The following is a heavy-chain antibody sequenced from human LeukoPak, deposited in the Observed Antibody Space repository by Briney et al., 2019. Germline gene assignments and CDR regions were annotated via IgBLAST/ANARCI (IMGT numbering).Heavy chain of an antibody. CDR1: GYTFTSYY. CDR3: ARDKSHGGWFDP. V-gene: IGHV1-46*01. J-gene: IGHJ5*02. CDR2: INPSGGST. Sequence: ASVKVSCKASGYTFTSYYMHWVRQAPGQGLEWMGIINPSGGSTSYAQKFQGRVTITADKSTSTAYMELSSLRSEDTAVYYCARDKSHGGWFDPWGQGTLVTVSS.